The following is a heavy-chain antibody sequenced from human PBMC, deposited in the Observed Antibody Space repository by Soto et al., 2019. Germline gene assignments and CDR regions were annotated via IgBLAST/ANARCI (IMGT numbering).Heavy chain of an antibody. D-gene: IGHD1-1*01. CDR2: INEDGSQK. J-gene: IGHJ6*02. Sequence: EGQLVESGGGVVQPGGSLGLSGAASGFTFNNYWMSWVRQAPGKGLAWVANINEDGSQKYYVDSVKGRFTISRDNAKNSLYLKINSMRAEDAAVYYCARKYNRKNYYYCGLDVWGQGTPVTVSS. CDR1: GFTFNNYW. CDR3: ARKYNRKNYYYCGLDV. V-gene: IGHV3-7*03.